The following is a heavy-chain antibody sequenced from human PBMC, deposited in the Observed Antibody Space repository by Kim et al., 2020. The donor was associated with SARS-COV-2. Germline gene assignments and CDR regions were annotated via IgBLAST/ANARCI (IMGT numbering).Heavy chain of an antibody. Sequence: PALKSRVTISVDTPKNQFSLKLSSVTAADTAVYYCARGLRPGSYRYYFDYWGQGTLVTVSS. J-gene: IGHJ4*02. CDR3: ARGLRPGSYRYYFDY. D-gene: IGHD1-26*01. V-gene: IGHV4-34*01.